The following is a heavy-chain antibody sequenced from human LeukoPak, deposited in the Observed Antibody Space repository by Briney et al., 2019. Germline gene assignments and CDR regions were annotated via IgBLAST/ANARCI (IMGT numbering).Heavy chain of an antibody. J-gene: IGHJ6*03. V-gene: IGHV4-59*11. Sequence: SETLSLTCTVSGGSISSHYWSWIWQPPGKGLEWIGYIYYSGSTNYNPSLKSRVTISVDTSKNQFSLKLSSVTAADTAVYYCARDRVDPYYYYMDVWGKGTTVTVSS. CDR3: ARDRVDPYYYYMDV. D-gene: IGHD3-3*01. CDR1: GGSISSHY. CDR2: IYYSGST.